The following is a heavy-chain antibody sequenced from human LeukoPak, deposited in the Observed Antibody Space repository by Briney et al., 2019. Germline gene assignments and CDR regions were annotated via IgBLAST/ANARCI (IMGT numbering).Heavy chain of an antibody. J-gene: IGHJ4*02. Sequence: ASVKVSCKTSGYSFTSQDMHWVRQTPGQSLEWMGCINPGNGDTKYSQDLQGRVTITRDTSATTAYMELSSLRSEDMAVYYCARTGYSSSWYLGESYYFDYWGQGTLVTVSS. V-gene: IGHV1-3*03. CDR1: GYSFTSQD. CDR2: INPGNGDT. CDR3: ARTGYSSSWYLGESYYFDY. D-gene: IGHD6-13*01.